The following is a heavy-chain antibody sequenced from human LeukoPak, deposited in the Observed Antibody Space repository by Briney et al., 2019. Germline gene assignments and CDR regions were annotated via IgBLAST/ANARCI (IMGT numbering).Heavy chain of an antibody. CDR2: IRYDGSNK. J-gene: IGHJ4*02. CDR3: ANILDSSGYYFGVDYFDY. CDR1: GFTFSSYG. V-gene: IGHV3-30*02. Sequence: GGSLRLSRAASGFTFSSYGMHWVRQAPGKGLEWVAFIRYDGSNKYYADSVKGRFTISRDNSKNTLYLQMNSLRAEDTAVYYCANILDSSGYYFGVDYFDYWGQGTLVTVSS. D-gene: IGHD3-22*01.